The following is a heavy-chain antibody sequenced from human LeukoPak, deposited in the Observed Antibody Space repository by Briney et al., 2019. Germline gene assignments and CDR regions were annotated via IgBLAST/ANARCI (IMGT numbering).Heavy chain of an antibody. CDR2: ISYDGSNE. CDR1: GFTFNSYG. V-gene: IGHV3-30*18. D-gene: IGHD2-2*01. CDR3: AKDRKPYQSIYGMDV. Sequence: GGSLRLSCAASGFTFNSYGMHWVRQAPGKGLQWVAVISYDGSNEYYADSVKGRFTISRDNSKNTQYLQMNSLRAEDTAVYYCAKDRKPYQSIYGMDVWGQGTTVTVSS. J-gene: IGHJ6*02.